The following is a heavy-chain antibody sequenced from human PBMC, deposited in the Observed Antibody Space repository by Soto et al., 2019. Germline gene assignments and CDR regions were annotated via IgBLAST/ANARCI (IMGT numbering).Heavy chain of an antibody. CDR3: AREGRVGYGSGSYYNRNYYDSSFITVNFDY. J-gene: IGHJ4*02. CDR2: IWYDGSNK. D-gene: IGHD3-10*01. V-gene: IGHV3-33*01. Sequence: GGSLRLSCAASGFTFSSYGMHWVRQAPGKGLEWVAVIWYDGSNKYYADSVKGRFTISRDNSKNTLYLQMNSLRAEDTAVYYCAREGRVGYGSGSYYNRNYYDSSFITVNFDYWGQGTLVTVSS. CDR1: GFTFSSYG.